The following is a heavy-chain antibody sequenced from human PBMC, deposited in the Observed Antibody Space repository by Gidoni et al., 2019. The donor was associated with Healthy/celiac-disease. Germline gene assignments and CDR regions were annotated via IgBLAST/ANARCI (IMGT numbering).Heavy chain of an antibody. CDR3: ARDLVGVVNNRGGYYGMDV. D-gene: IGHD3-3*01. Sequence: QVQLVQSGAEVKKPGASVKVSCKASGYTFTSYGISWVRQAPGQGLEWMGWISAYNGNTNYAQKLQGRVTMTTDTTTSTAYMELRSLRSDVTAVYYCARDLVGVVNNRGGYYGMDVWGQGTTVTVSS. V-gene: IGHV1-18*01. CDR1: GYTFTSYG. CDR2: ISAYNGNT. J-gene: IGHJ6*02.